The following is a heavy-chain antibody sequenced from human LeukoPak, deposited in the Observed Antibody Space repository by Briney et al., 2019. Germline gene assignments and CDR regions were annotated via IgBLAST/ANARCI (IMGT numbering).Heavy chain of an antibody. J-gene: IGHJ4*02. V-gene: IGHV3-21*01. CDR3: ARDGWDYYDSSGYYYFDY. D-gene: IGHD3-22*01. CDR2: ISSSSSYI. Sequence: GGSLRLSCAASGFTFSTYSMNWVRQAPGKGLESVSFISSSSSYIYYADSVKGRFTISRDNAKNSLYLQMTRLSAEDTAVYYCARDGWDYYDSSGYYYFDYWGQGTLVTVSS. CDR1: GFTFSTYS.